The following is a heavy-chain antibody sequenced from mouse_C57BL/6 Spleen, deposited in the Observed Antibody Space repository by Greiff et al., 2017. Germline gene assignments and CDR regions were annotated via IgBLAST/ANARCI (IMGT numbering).Heavy chain of an antibody. Sequence: VQLLQSGPELVKPGASVKISCAASGYAFSSYGMNWVRQRPEKRLEWIGSINPGDGYTNYTGRVKGRATLSGDKASSTAYLQLSSLTSEDSAVYFCARGYCYASSPWFDYWGQGTLVTVSA. CDR1: GYAFSSYG. CDR2: INPGDGYT. CDR3: ARGYCYASSPWFDY. V-gene: IGHV1-82*01. J-gene: IGHJ3*01. D-gene: IGHD2-12*01.